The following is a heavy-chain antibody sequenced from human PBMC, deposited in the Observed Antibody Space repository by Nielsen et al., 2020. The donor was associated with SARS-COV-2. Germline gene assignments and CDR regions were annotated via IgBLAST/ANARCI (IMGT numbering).Heavy chain of an antibody. CDR1: DNTFTT. CDR2: ISGNNGNV. V-gene: IGHV1-18*01. J-gene: IGHJ6*03. D-gene: IGHD2-2*01. CDR3: ARVASGVVPGPLGIGMWYSYYYMDV. Sequence: ASVKVSCKASDNTFTTINWVRQAPGQGLEWMGRISGNNGNVKYAQKLQGRVTMTTDASTRTVYMELRRLRSDDTAVYYCARVASGVVPGPLGIGMWYSYYYMDVWGKGTTVTVSS.